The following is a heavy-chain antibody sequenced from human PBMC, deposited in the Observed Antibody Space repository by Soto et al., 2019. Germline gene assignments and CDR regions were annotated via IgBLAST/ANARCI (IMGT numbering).Heavy chain of an antibody. J-gene: IGHJ6*02. V-gene: IGHV4-59*01. Sequence: ASETLSLTCTVSGGSISSYYWSWIRQPPGKGLEWIGYIYYSGSTNYNPSLKSRVTISVDTSKNQFSLKLSSVTAADTAVYYCARARVFFGDYVNYYYGKDVWGQGTTVTVSS. CDR1: GGSISSYY. CDR3: ARARVFFGDYVNYYYGKDV. D-gene: IGHD4-17*01. CDR2: IYYSGST.